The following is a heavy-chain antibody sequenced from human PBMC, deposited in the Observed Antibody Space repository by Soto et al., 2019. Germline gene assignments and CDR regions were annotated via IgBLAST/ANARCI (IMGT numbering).Heavy chain of an antibody. V-gene: IGHV3-30-3*01. Sequence: QVQLVESGGGVVQPWRSLRLSCAASGFTFSSYAMHWVRQAPGKGLEWVAVISYDGSNKYYADSVKGRFTISRENSKNTLYLQMTSLRAEDTAVYYCARDKDGDSSGYLGYWGQGTLVTVST. CDR1: GFTFSSYA. CDR2: ISYDGSNK. D-gene: IGHD3-22*01. J-gene: IGHJ4*02. CDR3: ARDKDGDSSGYLGY.